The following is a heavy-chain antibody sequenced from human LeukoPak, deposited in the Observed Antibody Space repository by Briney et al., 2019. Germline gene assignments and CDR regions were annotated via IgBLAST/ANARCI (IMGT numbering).Heavy chain of an antibody. CDR3: ARADSNSWFTCDY. V-gene: IGHV4-59*01. Sequence: PSETLSLTCTVSGGSLSTYYWSWIRQPPGKGLEWIGYIYYSGSTNYNPSLKSRVTISVDTSKNQFSLKVGSVTAADTAMYYCARADSNSWFTCDYWGQGTLVTVSS. CDR1: GGSLSTYY. CDR2: IYYSGST. J-gene: IGHJ4*02. D-gene: IGHD6-13*01.